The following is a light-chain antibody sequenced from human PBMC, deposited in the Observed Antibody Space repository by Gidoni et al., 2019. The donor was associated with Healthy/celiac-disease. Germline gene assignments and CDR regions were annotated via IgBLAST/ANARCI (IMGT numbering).Light chain of an antibody. CDR1: NSDVGGYNC. V-gene: IGLV2-8*01. Sequence: QSALTQPPSASGSPGQSVTISCTGTNSDVGGYNCVSWYQQHPGKAPKLMIYEVTKRPSGVPDRFSGSKSGNTASLTVSGLQAEDEADYFCSSSAGSNTLVFGGGTKLTVL. CDR3: SSSAGSNTLV. CDR2: EVT. J-gene: IGLJ3*02.